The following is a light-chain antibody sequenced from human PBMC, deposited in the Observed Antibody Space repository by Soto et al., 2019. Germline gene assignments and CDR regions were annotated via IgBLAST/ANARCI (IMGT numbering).Light chain of an antibody. V-gene: IGKV1-39*01. CDR3: QQTYSTPPHT. CDR1: QNISNC. CDR2: AAS. J-gene: IGKJ4*01. Sequence: DIQMTQSPSSLSASVGDRVTITCRASQNISNCLNWYQQKPGKAPKLLIYAASSLQSGVPSRFNGSGSGTDFTLTISSLQPEDFATYYCQQTYSTPPHTFGGGTKVEIK.